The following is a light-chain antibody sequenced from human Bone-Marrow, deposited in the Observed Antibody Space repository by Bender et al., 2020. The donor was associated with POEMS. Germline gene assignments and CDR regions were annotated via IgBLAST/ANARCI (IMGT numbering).Light chain of an antibody. Sequence: SVLTQPPSVSGAPGQGVTISCTGSNSNIGAGYDVQWYQQLPGAAPKLLIYTNNNRPSGVPDRFSGSKSGNTASLTISGLQAEDEADYYCCSHTGGSLWVFGGGTKLTVL. CDR2: TNN. CDR3: CSHTGGSLWV. J-gene: IGLJ3*02. V-gene: IGLV1-40*01. CDR1: NSNIGAGYD.